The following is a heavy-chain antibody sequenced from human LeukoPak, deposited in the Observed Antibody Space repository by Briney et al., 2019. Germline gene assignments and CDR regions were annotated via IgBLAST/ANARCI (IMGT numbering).Heavy chain of an antibody. Sequence: PGGSLRLSCAASGFTFSDYYMSWIRQAPGKGLEWVSYISSSGSTIYYADSVKGRFTISRDNAKNSLYLQMNSLRAEDTAVYYCARGRPGGKHIVVVTAALDYWGQGTLVTVSS. CDR2: ISSSGSTI. CDR3: ARGRPGGKHIVVVTAALDY. J-gene: IGHJ4*02. CDR1: GFTFSDYY. D-gene: IGHD2-21*02. V-gene: IGHV3-11*01.